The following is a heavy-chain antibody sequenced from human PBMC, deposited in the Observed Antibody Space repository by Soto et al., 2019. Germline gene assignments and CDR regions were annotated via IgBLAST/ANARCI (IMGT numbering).Heavy chain of an antibody. V-gene: IGHV3-7*01. J-gene: IGHJ3*02. CDR2: IKQDGSEK. CDR3: VRDRISYPRRIAVAGGAFDI. Sequence: GGSLRLSCAASGFTFSSYWMSWVRQAPGKGLEWVANIKQDGSEKYYVDSVKGRFTISRDNAKNSLYLQMNSLRAEDTAVYYCVRDRISYPRRIAVAGGAFDIWGQGKMVTVSS. CDR1: GFTFSSYW. D-gene: IGHD6-19*01.